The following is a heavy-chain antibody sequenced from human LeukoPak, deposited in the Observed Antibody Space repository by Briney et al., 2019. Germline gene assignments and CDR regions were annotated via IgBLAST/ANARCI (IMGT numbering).Heavy chain of an antibody. CDR2: INHSGST. V-gene: IGHV4-34*01. Sequence: SETLSLTCAVYGGSFSGYYWSWIRQPPGKGLEWIGEINHSGSTNYNPSLKSRVTISVDTSKNQFSLKLSSVTAADTAVYYCAGTRFYDFWSGPKYYFDYWGQGTLVTVSS. CDR1: GGSFSGYY. J-gene: IGHJ4*02. D-gene: IGHD3-3*01. CDR3: AGTRFYDFWSGPKYYFDY.